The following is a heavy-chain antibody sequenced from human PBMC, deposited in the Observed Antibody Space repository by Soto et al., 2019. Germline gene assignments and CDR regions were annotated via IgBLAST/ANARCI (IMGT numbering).Heavy chain of an antibody. V-gene: IGHV1-3*01. D-gene: IGHD6-13*01. J-gene: IGHJ4*02. CDR3: ARDQSSSFFVY. Sequence: ASVKVSCKASGYTFTSYAIHWVRQAPGQRLEWMGWINAGNGNTKYSQKFQGRVTITRDTSASTAYMELSSLRSEDTAVYYCARDQSSSFFVYWGQGTLVTVSS. CDR1: GYTFTSYA. CDR2: INAGNGNT.